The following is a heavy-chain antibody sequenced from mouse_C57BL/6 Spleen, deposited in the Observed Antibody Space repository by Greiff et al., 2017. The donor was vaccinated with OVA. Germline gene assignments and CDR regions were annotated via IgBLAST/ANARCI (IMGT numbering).Heavy chain of an antibody. CDR3: ARVGYYPYYFDY. CDR2: ISYDGSN. D-gene: IGHD2-3*01. J-gene: IGHJ2*01. CDR1: GYSITSGYY. V-gene: IGHV3-6*01. Sequence: EVKLQESGPGLVKPSQSLSLTCSVTGYSITSGYYWNWIRQFPGNKLEWMGYISYDGSNNYNPSLKNRISITRDTSKNQFFLKLNSVTTEDTATYYCARVGYYPYYFDYWGQGTTLTVSS.